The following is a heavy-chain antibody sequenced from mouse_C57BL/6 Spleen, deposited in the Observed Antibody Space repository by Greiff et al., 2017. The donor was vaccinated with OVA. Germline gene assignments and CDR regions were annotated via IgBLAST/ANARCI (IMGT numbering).Heavy chain of an antibody. Sequence: VKLQQPGAELVKPGASVKLSCKASGYTFTSYWMHWVKQRPGRGLEWIGRIDPNSGGTKYNEKFKSKATLTVDKPSSTAYMQLSSLTSEDSAVYYCARDGITTVVATYYYAMDYWGQGTSVTVSS. D-gene: IGHD1-1*01. CDR1: GYTFTSYW. CDR3: ARDGITTVVATYYYAMDY. V-gene: IGHV1-72*01. J-gene: IGHJ4*01. CDR2: IDPNSGGT.